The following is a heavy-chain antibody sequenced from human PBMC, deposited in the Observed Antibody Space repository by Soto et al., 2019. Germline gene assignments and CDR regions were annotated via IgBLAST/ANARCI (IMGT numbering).Heavy chain of an antibody. CDR2: MNPNTGNS. D-gene: IGHD1-7*01. CDR1: GYTFTSYD. V-gene: IGHV1-8*01. CDR3: ASRPEPYAWNCFGADQYYFDF. J-gene: IGHJ4*02. Sequence: ASVKVSCKASGYTFTSYDIYWVRQATGQGLEWMGWMNPNTGNSGYAQKFQGRVTMTSDTSISTAHMELSSLRSEDTAVHYCASRPEPYAWNCFGADQYYFDFCRQGSLVTVSS.